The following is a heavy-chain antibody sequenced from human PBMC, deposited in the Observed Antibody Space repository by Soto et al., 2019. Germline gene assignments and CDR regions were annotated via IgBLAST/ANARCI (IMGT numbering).Heavy chain of an antibody. D-gene: IGHD1-26*01. CDR1: GFTFTSSA. CDR2: IVVGSGNT. J-gene: IGHJ5*02. Sequence: SVKVSCKASGFTFTSSAMQWVRQARGQRLEWIGWIVVGSGNTNYAQKFQERVTITRDMSTSTAYMELRSLRSDDTAVYYCARASGSSYWFDPWGQGTLVTVSS. V-gene: IGHV1-58*02. CDR3: ARASGSSYWFDP.